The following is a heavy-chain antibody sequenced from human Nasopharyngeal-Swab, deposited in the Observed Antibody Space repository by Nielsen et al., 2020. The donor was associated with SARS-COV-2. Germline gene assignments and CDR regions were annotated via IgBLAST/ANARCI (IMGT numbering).Heavy chain of an antibody. J-gene: IGHJ5*02. V-gene: IGHV1-18*01. CDR1: GYTFTSYG. CDR3: ARDLPLGYCSSTSCYGWVGPYNWFDP. D-gene: IGHD2-2*01. Sequence: ASVTVSCKASGYTFTSYGISWVRQAPGQGLDWMGWLSAYNGNTNYAQKLQGRVTMTTDTSTSTAYMELRSLRSDDTAVYYCARDLPLGYCSSTSCYGWVGPYNWFDPWGQGTLVTVSS. CDR2: LSAYNGNT.